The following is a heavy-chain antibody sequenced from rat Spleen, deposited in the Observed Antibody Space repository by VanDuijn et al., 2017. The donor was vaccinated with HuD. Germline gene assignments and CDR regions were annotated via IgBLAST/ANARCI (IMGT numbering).Heavy chain of an antibody. V-gene: IGHV5-29*01. D-gene: IGHD1-6*01. Sequence: EVQLVESGGGSVQPGRSLKLSCAASGFTFSNYYMAWVRQAPTKGLEWVATISSDGRRNYYRDSVKGRFTISRDNAKSSLYLQMDSLRSEDTATYYCASLMYTPDYLGVMDVWGQGASVTVSS. CDR3: ASLMYTPDYLGVMDV. CDR2: ISSDGRRN. CDR1: GFTFSNYY. J-gene: IGHJ4*01.